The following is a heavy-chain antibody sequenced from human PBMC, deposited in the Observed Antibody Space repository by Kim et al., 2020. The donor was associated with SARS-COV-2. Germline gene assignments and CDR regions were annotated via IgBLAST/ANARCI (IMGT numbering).Heavy chain of an antibody. CDR2: FGSGGNT. J-gene: IGHJ4*02. CDR3: AKDLNWAFEY. D-gene: IGHD7-27*01. CDR1: GFGFSGWH. Sequence: GGSLRLSCSASGFGFSGWHMNWVRQAPGKGLEWISYFGSGGNTAYADSVRGRFTVSRDNAQASVYLQMNSLRVEDTGVYYCAKDLNWAFEYWGQGALVTVSS. V-gene: IGHV3-11*06.